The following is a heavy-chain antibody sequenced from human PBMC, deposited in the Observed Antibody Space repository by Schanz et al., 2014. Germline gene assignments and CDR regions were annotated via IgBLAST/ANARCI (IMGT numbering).Heavy chain of an antibody. CDR1: GFTFSSYG. CDR2: VCYDGSKK. V-gene: IGHV3-33*06. J-gene: IGHJ6*02. Sequence: QMHLAESGGGVVQPGRSLRLSCAASGFTFSSYGMHWVRQVPGKGLEWVAVVCYDGSKKYYADSVKGRFTISRDNSKNTLFLQMNSLRAEDTAVYYCAKDDTQVNGMDVWGQGTTVTVSS. CDR3: AKDDTQVNGMDV.